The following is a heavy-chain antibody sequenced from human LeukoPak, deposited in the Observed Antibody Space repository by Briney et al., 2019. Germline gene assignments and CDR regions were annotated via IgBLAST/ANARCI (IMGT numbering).Heavy chain of an antibody. Sequence: PGGSLRLSCAASGFTFSDYSMNWVRRDPGRGLEWISYIGLASGFVSYADSVKGRFSISSDTARNSVYLQMSSLRAEDTAVYYCARDHNWAFDSWGQGTLVTVSS. V-gene: IGHV3-21*05. J-gene: IGHJ4*02. CDR1: GFTFSDYS. CDR2: IGLASGFV. CDR3: ARDHNWAFDS. D-gene: IGHD1-20*01.